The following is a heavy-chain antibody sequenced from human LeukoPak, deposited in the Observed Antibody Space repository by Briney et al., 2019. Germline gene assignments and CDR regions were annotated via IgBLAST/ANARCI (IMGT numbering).Heavy chain of an antibody. V-gene: IGHV1-18*01. CDR1: GYTFTSYG. Sequence: VASVKVSCKASGYTFTSYGISWVRQAPGQGLEWMGWISAYNGNTNYAQKLQGRVTMTTDTSTSTAYMELRSLRSDDTAVYYCARVVNVLRYFDWLLTPFDYRGQGTLVTVSS. CDR2: ISAYNGNT. CDR3: ARVVNVLRYFDWLLTPFDY. J-gene: IGHJ4*02. D-gene: IGHD3-9*01.